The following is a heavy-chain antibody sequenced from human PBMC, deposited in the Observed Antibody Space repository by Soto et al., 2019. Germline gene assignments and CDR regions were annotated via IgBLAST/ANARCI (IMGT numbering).Heavy chain of an antibody. J-gene: IGHJ4*02. V-gene: IGHV3-9*01. CDR1: GFTFDDYA. D-gene: IGHD6-19*01. Sequence: QSGGSLRLSCAASGFTFDDYAMHWVRQGPGKGLEWVSGISWNSGSIGYADSVKGRFTISRDNAKNSLYLQMNSLRAEDTALYYCAKDPRREVAVAKITSVFDYWVQGTLVTVSS. CDR2: ISWNSGSI. CDR3: AKDPRREVAVAKITSVFDY.